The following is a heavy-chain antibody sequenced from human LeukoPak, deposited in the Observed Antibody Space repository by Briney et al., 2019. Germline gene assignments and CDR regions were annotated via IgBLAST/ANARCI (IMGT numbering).Heavy chain of an antibody. Sequence: GGSLRLSCVVSGLTVSNNYMTWVRQAPGKGLEWVSLIFSGGGTYYADSVKGRFTISRDSSKNTLYLQMNSLRAEDTALYYCARDPGAAAGNLWSWGQGTLVTVSS. J-gene: IGHJ5*02. CDR1: GLTVSNNY. CDR2: IFSGGGT. CDR3: ARDPGAAAGNLWS. V-gene: IGHV3-66*01. D-gene: IGHD6-25*01.